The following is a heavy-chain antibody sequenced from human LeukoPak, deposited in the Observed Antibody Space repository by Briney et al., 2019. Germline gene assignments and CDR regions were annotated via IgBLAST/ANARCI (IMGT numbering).Heavy chain of an antibody. CDR3: ARDGTKLPWFGELRITRYYFYYMDV. D-gene: IGHD3-10*01. J-gene: IGHJ6*03. CDR2: ISAYNGNT. Sequence: ASVKVSCKASGYTFNRYGISWVRQAPGQGLEWMGWISAYNGNTKYSQKVQGRVTMTTDTSTSTADMELRSLRSDDTAVYYCARDGTKLPWFGELRITRYYFYYMDVWGKGTTVTISS. V-gene: IGHV1-18*01. CDR1: GYTFNRYG.